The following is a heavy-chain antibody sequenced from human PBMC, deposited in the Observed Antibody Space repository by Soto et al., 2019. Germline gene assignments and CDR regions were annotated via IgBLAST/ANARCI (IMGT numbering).Heavy chain of an antibody. J-gene: IGHJ4*02. D-gene: IGHD3-22*01. CDR2: IRASSSST. CDR1: GFTFSSYA. V-gene: IGHV3-23*01. Sequence: EVQLLESGGGLVQPGGSLRLSCAASGFTFSSYAMSWVRQAPGKGLEWVSAIRASSSSTFYADSVKGRFTISRDNSKNTLYLQMNSLRPEDTAVYHCAPLGGYYFDSSGYSNGYWGQGTLVTVSS. CDR3: APLGGYYFDSSGYSNGY.